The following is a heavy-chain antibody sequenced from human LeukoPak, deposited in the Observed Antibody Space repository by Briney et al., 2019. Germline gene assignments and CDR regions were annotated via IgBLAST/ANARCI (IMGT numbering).Heavy chain of an antibody. Sequence: SEILSLTCIVSGGSISTHYWNWIRQPPGEGLEWIGYMRYDGSTNYNPSLKSRVIIPMDTSKNQLSPKLTSVTAADTAVYYCARGGEYSSEYNWFDPWGQGTLVTVSS. CDR2: MRYDGST. D-gene: IGHD6-25*01. V-gene: IGHV4-59*11. CDR1: GGSISTHY. J-gene: IGHJ5*02. CDR3: ARGGEYSSEYNWFDP.